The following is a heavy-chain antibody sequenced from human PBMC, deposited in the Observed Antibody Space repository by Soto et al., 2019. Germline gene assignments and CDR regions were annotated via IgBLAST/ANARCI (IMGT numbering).Heavy chain of an antibody. CDR3: ARDSDDVDGFDI. CDR1: GFTFSTYS. CDR2: ISSSGSYI. V-gene: IGHV3-21*01. J-gene: IGHJ3*02. Sequence: PGGSLRLSCAASGFTFSTYSMNWVRQAPGKGLEWVSSISSSGSYIYYADSVKGRFTISRDNAKNSLYLQMNSLRAEDTAVYYCARDSDDVDGFDIWGQGTMVTVSS.